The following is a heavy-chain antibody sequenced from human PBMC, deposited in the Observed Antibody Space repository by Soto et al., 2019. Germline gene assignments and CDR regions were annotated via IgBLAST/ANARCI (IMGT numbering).Heavy chain of an antibody. CDR3: AKEPPYCSGGSCYLPYFDY. CDR1: GFTFSSYA. D-gene: IGHD2-15*01. Sequence: EVQLLESGGGLVQPGGSLRLSCAASGFTFSSYAMSWVRQAPGKGLEWVSAISGSGGRTYYADSVKGRFTISRDNSKNTPYLQMNSLRSEDTAVYYCAKEPPYCSGGSCYLPYFDYWGQGTLVTVSS. J-gene: IGHJ4*02. CDR2: ISGSGGRT. V-gene: IGHV3-23*01.